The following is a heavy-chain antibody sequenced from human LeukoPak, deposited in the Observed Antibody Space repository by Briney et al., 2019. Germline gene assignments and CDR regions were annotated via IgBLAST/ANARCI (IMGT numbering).Heavy chain of an antibody. V-gene: IGHV3-74*01. CDR1: GGSISSSYYY. CDR3: AREGGYDPFEY. Sequence: ETLSLTCTVSGGSISSSYYYWGWIRQPPGKGLVWVSRINSDGSSASYADSVKGRFTISRDNAKNTLYLQMNSLRAEDTAVYYCAREGGYDPFEYWGQGTLVTVSS. CDR2: INSDGSSA. J-gene: IGHJ4*02. D-gene: IGHD5-12*01.